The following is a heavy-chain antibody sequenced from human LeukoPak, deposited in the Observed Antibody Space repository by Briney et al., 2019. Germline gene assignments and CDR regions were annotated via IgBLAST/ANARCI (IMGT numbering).Heavy chain of an antibody. CDR1: GFTFSSYA. V-gene: IGHV3-30*04. Sequence: GGSLRLSCAASGFTFSSYAMHWVRQAPGKGLEWVAVISYDGSNKYYADSVKGRFTISRDNSKNTPYLQMNSLRAEDTAVYYCARGYRRDGYNPPFDYWGQGTLVTVSS. D-gene: IGHD5-24*01. CDR3: ARGYRRDGYNPPFDY. J-gene: IGHJ4*02. CDR2: ISYDGSNK.